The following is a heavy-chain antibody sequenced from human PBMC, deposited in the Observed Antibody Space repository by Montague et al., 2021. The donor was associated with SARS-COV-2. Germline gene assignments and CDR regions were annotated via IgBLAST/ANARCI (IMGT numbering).Heavy chain of an antibody. Sequence: CAISGDSVSTNSDTWNWVRLSPSRGLEWLGRTYYRSEWYSDYSVSVKSRISINPDTSKNQFSLQLNSVTPEDTAVYHCARAERGSCGDGNCYQYFLNYWGQGTLVTVSS. J-gene: IGHJ4*02. CDR3: ARAERGSCGDGNCYQYFLNY. D-gene: IGHD2-15*01. V-gene: IGHV6-1*01. CDR1: GDSVSTNSDT. CDR2: TYYRSEWYS.